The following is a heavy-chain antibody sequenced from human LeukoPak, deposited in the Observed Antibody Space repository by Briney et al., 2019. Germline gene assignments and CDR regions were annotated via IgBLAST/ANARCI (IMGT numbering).Heavy chain of an antibody. CDR3: ARGNYGDYKPFDY. J-gene: IGHJ4*02. D-gene: IGHD4-17*01. CDR1: GFTFSSYE. V-gene: IGHV3-48*03. CDR2: ISSSGSNI. Sequence: PGGSLRLSCAASGFTFSSYEMNWVRQAPGKGLEWVSYISSSGSNIYYADSVKGRFNISRDNAKNSLYLQMNSLRAEDTAVYYCARGNYGDYKPFDYWGQGTLVTVSS.